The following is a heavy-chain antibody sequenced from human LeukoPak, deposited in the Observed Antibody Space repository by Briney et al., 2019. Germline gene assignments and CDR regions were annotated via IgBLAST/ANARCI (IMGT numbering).Heavy chain of an antibody. CDR3: ARQLDHYDNIYYFDY. D-gene: IGHD3-16*01. CDR2: IYHSGST. CDR1: GGSFSGYY. Sequence: SETLSLTCAVYGGSFSGYYWGWIRQPPGKGLEWIGSIYHSGSTYYNPSLKSRVTISVDTSKNQFSLRLTSVTAADTAVYYCARQLDHYDNIYYFDYWGQGTLVTVSS. V-gene: IGHV4-38-2*01. J-gene: IGHJ4*02.